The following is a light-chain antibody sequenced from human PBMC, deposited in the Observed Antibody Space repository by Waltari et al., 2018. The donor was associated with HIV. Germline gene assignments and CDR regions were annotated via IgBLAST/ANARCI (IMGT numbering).Light chain of an antibody. J-gene: IGLJ3*02. CDR1: SSTFGNDF. CDR2: DIK. Sequence: QSVLTQPPSVSAAPGQKVTISCSVSSTFGNDFVSWSQHLPGSAPTLLIYDIKKRPSRISDRFSGSKSGTSATLGITGLQTGDEADYYCGTWDASLSVGVFGGGTKLTVL. V-gene: IGLV1-51*01. CDR3: GTWDASLSVGV.